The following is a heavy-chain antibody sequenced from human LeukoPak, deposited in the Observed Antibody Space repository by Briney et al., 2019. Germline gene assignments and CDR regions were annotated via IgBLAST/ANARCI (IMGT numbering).Heavy chain of an antibody. CDR2: INPSGDNT. J-gene: IGHJ6*03. V-gene: IGHV1-46*01. CDR1: GYTFTNNY. CDR3: ARDRWGFGEFNYYYYYMDV. D-gene: IGHD3-10*01. Sequence: ASVKVSCKASGYTFTNNYMHWVRQAPGQGLEWMGIINPSGDNTWYAQKFQGRVTLTRDMATSTDYMEVSSLRSEDTAVYYCARDRWGFGEFNYYYYYMDVWGKGTTVTISS.